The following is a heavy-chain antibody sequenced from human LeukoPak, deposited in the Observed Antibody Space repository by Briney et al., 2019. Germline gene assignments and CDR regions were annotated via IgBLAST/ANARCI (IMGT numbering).Heavy chain of an antibody. J-gene: IGHJ4*02. D-gene: IGHD4-17*01. CDR1: GGSINSGSYY. V-gene: IGHV4-61*02. Sequence: SETLSLTCTVSGGSINSGSYYWSWIRQPAGKGLEWIGRIYASGSTNYNPPLKSRVTISVDTSKNQFSLKLSSVTAADTAVYYCARGGDDYGDYFDYWGQGTLVTVSS. CDR2: IYASGST. CDR3: ARGGDDYGDYFDY.